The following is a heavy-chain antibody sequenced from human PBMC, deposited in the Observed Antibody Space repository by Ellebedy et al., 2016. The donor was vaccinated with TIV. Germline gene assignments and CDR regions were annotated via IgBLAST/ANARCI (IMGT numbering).Heavy chain of an antibody. CDR1: GFTFSSYS. CDR3: ARDFHGSGSYFAGLDY. J-gene: IGHJ4*02. Sequence: GESLKISCAASGFTFSSYSMNWVRQAPGKGLEWVSSISSSSSYIYYADSVKGRFTISRDNAKNSLYLQMNSLRAEDTAVYYCARDFHGSGSYFAGLDYWGQGTLVTVSS. CDR2: ISSSSSYI. D-gene: IGHD3-10*01. V-gene: IGHV3-21*01.